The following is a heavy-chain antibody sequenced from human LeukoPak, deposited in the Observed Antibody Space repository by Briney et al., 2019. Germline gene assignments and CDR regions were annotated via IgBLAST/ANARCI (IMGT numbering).Heavy chain of an antibody. CDR1: GFTFSSYG. D-gene: IGHD3-22*01. CDR3: ARDHYYDSSGSHIAPDY. V-gene: IGHV3-30*03. J-gene: IGHJ4*02. CDR2: ISYDGSNK. Sequence: GRSLRLSCAASGFTFSSYGMHWVRQAPGKGLEWVAVISYDGSNKYYADSVKGRFTISRDNSKNTLYLQMNSLRAEDTAVYYCARDHYYDSSGSHIAPDYWGQGTLVTVSS.